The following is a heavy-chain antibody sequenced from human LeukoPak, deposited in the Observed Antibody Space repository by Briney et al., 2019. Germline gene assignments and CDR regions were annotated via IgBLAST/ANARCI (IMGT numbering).Heavy chain of an antibody. CDR1: GYTFTGYY. V-gene: IGHV1-2*02. CDR3: ARSSSSWRISDY. Sequence: GASVKVSCKASGYTFTGYYMHWVRQAPGRGLEWMGWINPSSGGTNYAQKFQGRVTMTRDTSISTAYMELSRLRSDDTAVYYCARSSSSWRISDYWGQGTLVTVSS. CDR2: INPSSGGT. J-gene: IGHJ4*02. D-gene: IGHD6-13*01.